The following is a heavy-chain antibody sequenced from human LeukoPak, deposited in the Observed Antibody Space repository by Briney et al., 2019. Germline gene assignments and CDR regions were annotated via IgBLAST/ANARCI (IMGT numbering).Heavy chain of an antibody. V-gene: IGHV1-2*02. CDR1: RYTFTGYY. CDR2: INPNSDGT. J-gene: IGHJ5*02. D-gene: IGHD2-2*01. Sequence: GASVTVSYLPSRYTFTGYYLHWVRPAPAQGRDWMGWINPNSDGTNYPQKFQGRVTMTRDPSINTAYMELSRLRSDDTAVYYWARENGLVVGPSWFDPWGQGTLVTVSS. CDR3: ARENGLVVGPSWFDP.